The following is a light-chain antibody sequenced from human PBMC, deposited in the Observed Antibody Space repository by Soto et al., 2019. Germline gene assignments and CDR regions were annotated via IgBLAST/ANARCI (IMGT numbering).Light chain of an antibody. Sequence: DMQMTQSPSSLSASVGDRVSITCRASQSISFYLNWYQQKPGKAHKVLIYAASNLQSGVPSRFSGSGSGTDFTLTISSLQPEDFATYYCQQSYSMPITFGQGTRLEIK. V-gene: IGKV1-39*01. CDR1: QSISFY. J-gene: IGKJ5*01. CDR3: QQSYSMPIT. CDR2: AAS.